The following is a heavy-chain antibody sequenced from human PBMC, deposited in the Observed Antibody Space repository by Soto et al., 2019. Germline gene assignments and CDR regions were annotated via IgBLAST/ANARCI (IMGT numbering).Heavy chain of an antibody. V-gene: IGHV3-33*01. D-gene: IGHD4-17*01. CDR1: GFTFSSYG. Sequence: QVQLVESRGSVVQPGRSLRLSCAASGFTFSSYGMHWVRQAPGKGLEWVPVIWDDGSNKYYADSVKGRFTISRDSSKNMLYMQMNSLSAEDTSVYYCAREATVRDWYFDLWGRGTLVTVSS. CDR3: AREATVRDWYFDL. CDR2: IWDDGSNK. J-gene: IGHJ2*01.